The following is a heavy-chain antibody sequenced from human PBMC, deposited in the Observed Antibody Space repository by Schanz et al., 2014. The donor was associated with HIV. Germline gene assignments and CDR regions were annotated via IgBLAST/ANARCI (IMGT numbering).Heavy chain of an antibody. V-gene: IGHV3-23*01. Sequence: EVQLLESGGGLVQPGGSLRLSCDVSGFTFSSYAMSWVRLAPGKELEWVSTVGYGGDNTYYADSVEGRFTISRDNSKNTVYLQMNSLRAEDTALYYCAKRGPYTGRYEYFQQWGQGTLVTVSS. CDR1: GFTFSSYA. J-gene: IGHJ1*01. CDR2: VGYGGDNT. CDR3: AKRGPYTGRYEYFQQ. D-gene: IGHD1-26*01.